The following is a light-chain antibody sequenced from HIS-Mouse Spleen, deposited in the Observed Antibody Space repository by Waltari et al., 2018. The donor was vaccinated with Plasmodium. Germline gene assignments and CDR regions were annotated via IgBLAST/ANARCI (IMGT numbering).Light chain of an antibody. CDR3: CSYAGSYTYV. Sequence: QSALTQPRSVSGPPGQSVTISCTGTSSDVGGYNYVSWYQQHPGKAPKLMIYAVSKRPSGVPDRVAGSKSGNTASLTISGLQAGDEADYYCCSYAGSYTYVFGTEAKVTVL. CDR1: SSDVGGYNY. CDR2: AVS. V-gene: IGLV2-11*01. J-gene: IGLJ1*01.